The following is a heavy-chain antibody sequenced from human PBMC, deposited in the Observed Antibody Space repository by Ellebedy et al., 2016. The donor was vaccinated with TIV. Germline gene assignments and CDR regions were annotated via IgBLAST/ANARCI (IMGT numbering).Heavy chain of an antibody. CDR2: INSSSGGT. D-gene: IGHD6-6*01. Sequence: ASVKVSCKTSGYSFTDYYTHWVRQAPGQGLEWMGWINSSSGGTNYEQKFQGRVSMTRDTSISTAYMELSSLKFDDTAIYYCARTRGSSSVELDPWGQGTLVTVSS. CDR1: GYSFTDYY. J-gene: IGHJ5*02. CDR3: ARTRGSSSVELDP. V-gene: IGHV1-2*02.